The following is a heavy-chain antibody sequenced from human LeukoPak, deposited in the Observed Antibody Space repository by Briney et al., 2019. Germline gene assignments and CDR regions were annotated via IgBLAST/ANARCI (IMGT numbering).Heavy chain of an antibody. CDR2: IDSSGST. CDR1: GGSIRSYY. Sequence: PSETLSLTCTVSGGSIRSYYWSWIRQPPGKGLEWIGYIDSSGSTNYNPSLKSRVTISVDTSKNQFSLKLTSVTAADTAVYYCARHLRKEGYGYYFDYWGQGTLVTVSS. J-gene: IGHJ4*02. D-gene: IGHD3-3*01. V-gene: IGHV4-59*08. CDR3: ARHLRKEGYGYYFDY.